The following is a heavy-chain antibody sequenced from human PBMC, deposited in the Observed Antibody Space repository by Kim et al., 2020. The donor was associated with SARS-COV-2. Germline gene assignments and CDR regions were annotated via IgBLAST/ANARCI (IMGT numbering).Heavy chain of an antibody. Sequence: GGSLRLSCAASGFTFSDFAFHWVRQAPGKGLEWVAVISDDANNKYDAESVKGRFTISRDNSKNTLYLQMNNLRAEDTAVYYCARGGYSSSWSIGEAFDFWGQGTMVTVSS. CDR2: ISDDANNK. D-gene: IGHD6-13*01. CDR3: ARGGYSSSWSIGEAFDF. J-gene: IGHJ3*01. V-gene: IGHV3-30*04. CDR1: GFTFSDFA.